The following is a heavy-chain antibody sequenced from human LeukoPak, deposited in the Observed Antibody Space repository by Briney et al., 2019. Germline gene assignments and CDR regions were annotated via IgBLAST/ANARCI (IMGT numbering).Heavy chain of an antibody. CDR2: ISGSGGST. CDR3: ATDALIPAAILGIFDY. D-gene: IGHD2-2*02. CDR1: GFTFSSYA. J-gene: IGHJ4*02. V-gene: IGHV3-23*01. Sequence: PGGSLRLSCAASGFTFSSYAMSWVRQAPGKGLEWVSAISGSGGSTYYADSVKGRFTISRDNSKNTLYLQMNSLRAEDTAVYYCATDALIPAAILGIFDYWGQGTLVTVSS.